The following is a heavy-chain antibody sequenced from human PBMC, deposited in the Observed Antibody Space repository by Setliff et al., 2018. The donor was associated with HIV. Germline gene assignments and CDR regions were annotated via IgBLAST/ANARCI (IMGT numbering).Heavy chain of an antibody. V-gene: IGHV4-39*01. D-gene: IGHD3-10*01. CDR3: ARRPHRRIVYYLYYVDS. CDR1: GGSISSSSDY. J-gene: IGHJ4*02. CDR2: IYYSGSG. Sequence: SETLSLTCTVSGGSISSSSDYWGWIRQPPGKGLEWLGSIYYSGSGYYHPSRKSRVTISVDTSKNQFSLKLSSVIAADTSLYYCARRPHRRIVYYLYYVDSWGQGTLVTVSS.